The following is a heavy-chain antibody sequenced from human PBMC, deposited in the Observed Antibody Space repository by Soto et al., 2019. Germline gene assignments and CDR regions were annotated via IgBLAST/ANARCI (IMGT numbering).Heavy chain of an antibody. D-gene: IGHD3-10*01. V-gene: IGHV3-23*01. CDR2: IRGTNENT. CDR1: GFIFSDYA. Sequence: GGSLRLSCAASGFIFSDYAMNWVRQAPGKGLEWIALIRGTNENTYYADSVKGRFTISRDNSRDTLYLQMNSLRAEDTAIYYCAKDRDPERWFGELLSRDFDYWGQGTLVTVSS. J-gene: IGHJ4*02. CDR3: AKDRDPERWFGELLSRDFDY.